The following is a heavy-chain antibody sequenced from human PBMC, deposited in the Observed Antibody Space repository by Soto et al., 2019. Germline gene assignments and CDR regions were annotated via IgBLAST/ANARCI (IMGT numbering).Heavy chain of an antibody. Sequence: QVQLVQPGAEVKKPWASVKFSCKASGDIVTNFYIHWERQAPGQGLEWIGIINPNGGSTNYAQNFEGRVTMTRDTSTSTVYMDLSSLRSEETAVYYGTRGLASGAYWGQGTLITVSS. V-gene: IGHV1-46*03. CDR2: INPNGGST. CDR1: GDIVTNFY. CDR3: TRGLASGAY. J-gene: IGHJ4*02.